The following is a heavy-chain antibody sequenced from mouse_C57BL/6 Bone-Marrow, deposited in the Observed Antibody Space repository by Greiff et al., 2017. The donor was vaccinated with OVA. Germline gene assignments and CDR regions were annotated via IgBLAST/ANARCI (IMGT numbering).Heavy chain of an antibody. V-gene: IGHV1-64*01. CDR1: GYTFTSYW. D-gene: IGHD2-3*01. J-gene: IGHJ2*01. CDR2: IHPNSGST. Sequence: QVQLQQPGAELVKPGASVKLSCKASGYTFTSYWMHWVKQRPGQGLEWIGMIHPNSGSTNYNEKFKSKATLTVDKSSSTAYMQLSSLTSEDSAVDYCAKLSDDGYAYYVDDCGRETTLTVSS. CDR3: AKLSDDGYAYYVDD.